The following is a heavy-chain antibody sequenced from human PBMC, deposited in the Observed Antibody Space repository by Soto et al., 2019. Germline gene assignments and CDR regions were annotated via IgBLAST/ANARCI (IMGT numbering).Heavy chain of an antibody. D-gene: IGHD2-2*01. Sequence: SVKVSCKASGGTFSSYTISWVRQAPGQGLERMGRIIPILGTANYAQKFQGRVTITADESTSTAYMELSSLRSEDTAVYYCARLVPAGPYYYYYYGMDVWGQGTTVTVSS. CDR3: ARLVPAGPYYYYYYGMDV. J-gene: IGHJ6*02. CDR1: GGTFSSYT. V-gene: IGHV1-69*08. CDR2: IIPILGTA.